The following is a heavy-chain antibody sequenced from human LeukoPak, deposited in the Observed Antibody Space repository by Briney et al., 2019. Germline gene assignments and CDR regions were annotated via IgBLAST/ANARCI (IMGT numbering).Heavy chain of an antibody. CDR3: APGAENWFDP. Sequence: SVKFSCKASGGTFSSYAVSWVRQAPRHGLEGMGGIIPIFGTANYAQKFQGRVTITTDESTSTAYMELSSLRSEDTAVYYCAPGAENWFDPWGQGTLVTVSS. J-gene: IGHJ5*02. CDR2: IIPIFGTA. V-gene: IGHV1-69*05. D-gene: IGHD3-10*01. CDR1: GGTFSSYA.